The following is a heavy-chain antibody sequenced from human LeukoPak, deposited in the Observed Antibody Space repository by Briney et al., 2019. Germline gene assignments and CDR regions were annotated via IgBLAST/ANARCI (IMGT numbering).Heavy chain of an antibody. CDR1: GGSISSGGYH. V-gene: IGHV4-31*03. CDR2: IYYSGST. CDR3: ARGSYDILTGYYPGDY. D-gene: IGHD3-9*01. Sequence: SETLSLTCTVSGGSISSGGYHWSWIRQHPGQGLEWIGYIYYSGSTYYNPSLKSRVTISVDTSKNQFSLKLSSVTAADTAVYYCARGSYDILTGYYPGDYWGQGTLVTVSS. J-gene: IGHJ4*02.